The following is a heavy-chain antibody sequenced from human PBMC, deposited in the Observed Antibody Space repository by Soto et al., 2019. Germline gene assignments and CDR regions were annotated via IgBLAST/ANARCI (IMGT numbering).Heavy chain of an antibody. J-gene: IGHJ4*02. CDR2: INPIVSMS. CDR3: AASYGSGYRAFDY. D-gene: IGHD3-10*01. CDR1: GDTFSFYT. V-gene: IGHV1-69*02. Sequence: SVKVSCKASGDTFSFYTINWVRQAPGLGLEWVGRINPIVSMSNYAQKFQGRVSMTADKYTSTAYMELRSLRSDDTAMYFCAASYGSGYRAFDYWGQGALVTVSS.